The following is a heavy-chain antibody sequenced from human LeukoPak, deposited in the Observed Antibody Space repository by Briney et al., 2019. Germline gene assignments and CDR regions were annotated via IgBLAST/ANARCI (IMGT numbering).Heavy chain of an antibody. Sequence: SETLSLTCTVSGGSITSDDDYWGWIRQPPGKGLEWIGSVSYSGTNSYNPSLKSRVTISVDTSKNQFSLTLSSVTAADTAVYYCARGIVVVSSLDYWGQGTLVTVSS. D-gene: IGHD3-22*01. CDR2: VSYSGTN. V-gene: IGHV4-39*07. CDR3: ARGIVVVSSLDY. J-gene: IGHJ4*02. CDR1: GGSITSDDDY.